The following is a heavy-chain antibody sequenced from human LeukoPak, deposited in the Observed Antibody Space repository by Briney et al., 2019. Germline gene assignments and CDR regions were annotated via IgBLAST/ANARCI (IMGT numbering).Heavy chain of an antibody. Sequence: GGSLRLSCAASGFTFSSYSMNWVRQAPGKGLEWVSYISSSSSTIYYADSVKGRFTISRDTSKNTLYLQMSSLRVEDTAVYFCASAAPISEYTYAYDYWGQGTLVTVSS. CDR2: ISSSSSTI. CDR3: ASAAPISEYTYAYDY. D-gene: IGHD5-18*01. V-gene: IGHV3-48*01. CDR1: GFTFSSYS. J-gene: IGHJ4*02.